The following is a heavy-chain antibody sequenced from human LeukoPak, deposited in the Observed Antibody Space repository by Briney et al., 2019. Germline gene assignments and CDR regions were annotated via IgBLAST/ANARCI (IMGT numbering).Heavy chain of an antibody. D-gene: IGHD2-15*01. V-gene: IGHV1-3*01. CDR1: GYIFTDYA. Sequence: ASVKVSCKASGYIFTDYAIHWLRQAPGQRPEWMGWMNAGNGNAKYSQKFQGRITLIRDTSAATAYMELSSLRHDDLAVYYCARGRGTSGSNRDFYYYYYMDVWGKGTTVTVSS. CDR3: ARGRGTSGSNRDFYYYYYMDV. J-gene: IGHJ6*03. CDR2: MNAGNGNA.